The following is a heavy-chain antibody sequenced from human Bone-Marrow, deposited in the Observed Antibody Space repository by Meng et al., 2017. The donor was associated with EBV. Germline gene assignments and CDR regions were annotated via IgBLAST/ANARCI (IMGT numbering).Heavy chain of an antibody. CDR2: IYYSGSS. J-gene: IGHJ4*02. Sequence: QVQLRESGPGLVKPSETLSLTCTVSGGSISSYYWSWIRQPPGKGLEWIGYIYYSGSSNYNPSLKSRVTISVDTSKNQFSLKLSSVTAADTAVYYCAREKGGGAQDYWGQGTLVTVSS. CDR3: AREKGGGAQDY. CDR1: GGSISSYY. D-gene: IGHD2-15*01. V-gene: IGHV4-59*01.